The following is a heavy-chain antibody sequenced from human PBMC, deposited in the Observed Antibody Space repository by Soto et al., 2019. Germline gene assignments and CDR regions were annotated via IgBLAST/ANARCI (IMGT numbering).Heavy chain of an antibody. Sequence: QVQLVQSGAEVKKPGASVKVSCKASGYTFTGYYMHWVRQAPGRGLEWMGWINPNSGGTNYAQKFQGWVTMTRDTSISTAYMELSRLRSDDTAVYYCARDPGIAARPRNGHAFDIWGQGTMVTVSS. CDR3: ARDPGIAARPRNGHAFDI. CDR1: GYTFTGYY. J-gene: IGHJ3*02. D-gene: IGHD6-6*01. CDR2: INPNSGGT. V-gene: IGHV1-2*04.